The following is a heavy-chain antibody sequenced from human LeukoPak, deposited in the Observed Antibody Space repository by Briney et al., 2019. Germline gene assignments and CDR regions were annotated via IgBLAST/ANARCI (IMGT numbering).Heavy chain of an antibody. CDR2: ISTTSAYM. V-gene: IGHV3-21*01. CDR1: GFTFTSYS. CDR3: AKVRDRRDGYNFYFYYYMDV. J-gene: IGHJ6*03. Sequence: GGSLRLSCAASGFTFTSYSMNWIRQAPGEGLEWVASISTTSAYMYYADSVKGRFTISRDNAKNSLYLQMNSLRAEDTAVYYCAKVRDRRDGYNFYFYYYMDVWGKGTTVTVSS. D-gene: IGHD5-24*01.